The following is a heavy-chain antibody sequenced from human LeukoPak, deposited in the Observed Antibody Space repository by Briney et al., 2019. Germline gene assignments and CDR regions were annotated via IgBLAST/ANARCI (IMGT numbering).Heavy chain of an antibody. V-gene: IGHV4-39*07. CDR3: ASEKEWDHRDY. Sequence: SETLPLTCTVSGGSISSSSYYWGWIRQPPGKGLEWIGSIYYSGSTYYNPSLKSRVTISVDTSKNQFSLKLSSVTAADTAVYYCASEKEWDHRDYWGQGTLVTVSS. J-gene: IGHJ4*02. D-gene: IGHD1-26*01. CDR2: IYYSGST. CDR1: GGSISSSSYY.